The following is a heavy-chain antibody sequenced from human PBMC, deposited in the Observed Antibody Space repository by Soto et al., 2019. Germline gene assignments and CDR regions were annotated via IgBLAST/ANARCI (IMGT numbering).Heavy chain of an antibody. CDR2: ISGTGGST. CDR1: GFTFSSYA. CDR3: AKARGAVAGTDYYFDY. D-gene: IGHD6-19*01. J-gene: IGHJ4*02. V-gene: IGHV3-23*01. Sequence: GGSLRLSCAASGFTFSSYAMSWFRQAPGKGLEWVSGISGTGGSTYYADSVKGRFTISRDNSKNTLYLQMNRLRAEDTAVYYCAKARGAVAGTDYYFDYWGQGTLVTVSS.